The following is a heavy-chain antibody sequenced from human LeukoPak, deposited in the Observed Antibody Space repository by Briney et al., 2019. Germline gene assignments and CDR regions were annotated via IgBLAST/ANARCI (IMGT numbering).Heavy chain of an antibody. CDR1: GYSISSGYY. D-gene: IGHD2-21*02. V-gene: IGHV4-38-2*02. J-gene: IGHJ5*02. Sequence: KTSETLSLTCTVSGYSISSGYYWGWIRQPPGKGLEWIGSIYHSGSTYYNPSLKSRVTISVDTSKNQFSLKLSSVTAADTAVYYCARGLLSGGNWFDPWGQGTLVTVSS. CDR2: IYHSGST. CDR3: ARGLLSGGNWFDP.